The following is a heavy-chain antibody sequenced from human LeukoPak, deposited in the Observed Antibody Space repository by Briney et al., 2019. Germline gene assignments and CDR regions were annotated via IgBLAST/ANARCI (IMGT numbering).Heavy chain of an antibody. J-gene: IGHJ4*02. CDR1: GFTFSSYA. CDR2: ISGSGGST. Sequence: GGSLRLSCAASGFTFSSYAMSWVRQAPGKGLEWVSAISGSGGSTYYADSVKGRFTISRDNSKNTLYLQMDSLRPEDTAIYFCTRDGIVGARSFDYWGQGILVTVSS. D-gene: IGHD1-26*01. CDR3: TRDGIVGARSFDY. V-gene: IGHV3-23*01.